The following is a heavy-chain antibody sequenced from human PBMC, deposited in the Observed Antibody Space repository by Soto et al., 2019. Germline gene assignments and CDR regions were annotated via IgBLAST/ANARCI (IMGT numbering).Heavy chain of an antibody. D-gene: IGHD4-17*01. V-gene: IGHV3-33*01. J-gene: IGHJ6*02. CDR1: GFTFSSYG. Sequence: GESLKISCAASGFTFSSYGMHWVRQAPGKGLEWVAVIWYDGSNKYYADSVKGRFTISRDNSKNTLYLQMNSLRAEDTAVYYCARNYGDYYYYYGMDVWGQGTTVTVSS. CDR3: ARNYGDYYYYYGMDV. CDR2: IWYDGSNK.